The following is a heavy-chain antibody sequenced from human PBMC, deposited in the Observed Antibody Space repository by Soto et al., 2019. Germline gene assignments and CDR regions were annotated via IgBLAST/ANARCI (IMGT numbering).Heavy chain of an antibody. J-gene: IGHJ6*02. Sequence: SQILSLTCRVADGCISRRSSYQGWIRQPRGKGLEWIGSIYYSGSTYYNPSLKSRVTISVDTSKNQFSLKLSSVTAADTAVYYCARVFYGSGSYYNYYYYGMDVWGQGTTVTVSS. V-gene: IGHV4-39*01. CDR3: ARVFYGSGSYYNYYYYGMDV. CDR1: DGCISRRSSY. D-gene: IGHD3-10*01. CDR2: IYYSGST.